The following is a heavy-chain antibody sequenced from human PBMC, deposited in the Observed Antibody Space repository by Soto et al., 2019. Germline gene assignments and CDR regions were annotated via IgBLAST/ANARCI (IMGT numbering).Heavy chain of an antibody. Sequence: QVQLVQSGAEVKKPGSSVKVSCKASGGTFSSYAISWVRQAPGQGLEWMGGIIRIFGTANYAQKFQGRVTITADESTSTAYMELSSLRSEDTAVYYCATSPAVRGVMGPLAYYYYGMDVWGQGTTVTVSS. CDR1: GGTFSSYA. CDR3: ATSPAVRGVMGPLAYYYYGMDV. V-gene: IGHV1-69*12. CDR2: IIRIFGTA. J-gene: IGHJ6*02. D-gene: IGHD3-10*01.